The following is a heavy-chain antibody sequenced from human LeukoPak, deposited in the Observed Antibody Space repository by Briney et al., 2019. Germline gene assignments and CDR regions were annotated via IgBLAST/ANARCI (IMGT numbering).Heavy chain of an antibody. CDR1: GDSFTSYW. CDR3: ARRPNSGTSWFDT. D-gene: IGHD3-10*01. CDR2: IYPGDSDT. J-gene: IGHJ5*02. V-gene: IGHV5-51*01. Sequence: GESLKISCQGVGDSFTSYWIGWVRQMPGKGLEGMGIIYPGDSDTTYSPSLQGQGTISVDKSISTAYLQSSRLQASDPAMYYCARRPNSGTSWFDTWGQGTLVTVSS.